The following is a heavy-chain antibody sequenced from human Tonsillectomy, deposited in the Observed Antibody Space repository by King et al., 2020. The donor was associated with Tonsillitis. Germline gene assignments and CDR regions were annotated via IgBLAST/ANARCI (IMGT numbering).Heavy chain of an antibody. Sequence: VQLVESGAEVKKPGASVKVSCEASGYTFTDYYMHWVRQAPGQGLEWMGWINPNSGGTNYSQKFQGRVTMTRDTSINTAYMELSRLRSDDTAVYYCARESYYDGSGYSDSWGQGTPVTVSS. CDR1: GYTFTDYY. V-gene: IGHV1-2*02. CDR3: ARESYYDGSGYSDS. J-gene: IGHJ4*02. D-gene: IGHD3-22*01. CDR2: INPNSGGT.